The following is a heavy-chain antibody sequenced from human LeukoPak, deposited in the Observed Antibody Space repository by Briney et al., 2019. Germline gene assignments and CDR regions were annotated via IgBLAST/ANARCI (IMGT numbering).Heavy chain of an antibody. CDR1: GGSVSSSGYY. Sequence: TPSETLSLTCTVSGGSVSSSGYYWSWIRQPPGKGLEWIGEINHSGSTNYNPSLKSRVTISVDTSKNQFSLKLSSVTAADTAVYYCARGPRYCSSTSCYPYAFDIWGQGTMVTVSS. D-gene: IGHD2-2*01. J-gene: IGHJ3*02. V-gene: IGHV4-39*07. CDR2: INHSGST. CDR3: ARGPRYCSSTSCYPYAFDI.